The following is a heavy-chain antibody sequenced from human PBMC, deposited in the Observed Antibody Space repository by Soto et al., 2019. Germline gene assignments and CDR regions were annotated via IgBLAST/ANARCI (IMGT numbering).Heavy chain of an antibody. Sequence: GGSLRLSCAASGFTFSDYYMSWIRQAPGKGLEWVSYISSSGSTIYYADSVKGRFTISRDNAKNSLYLQMNSLRAEDTAVYYCAREPFEMTTVTTGDYYYYYMDVWGKGTTVTVSS. V-gene: IGHV3-11*01. CDR2: ISSSGSTI. D-gene: IGHD4-17*01. CDR3: AREPFEMTTVTTGDYYYYYMDV. CDR1: GFTFSDYY. J-gene: IGHJ6*03.